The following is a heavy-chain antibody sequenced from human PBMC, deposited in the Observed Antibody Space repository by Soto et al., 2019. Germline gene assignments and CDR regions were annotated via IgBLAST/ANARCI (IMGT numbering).Heavy chain of an antibody. CDR3: ARGEGSGYYGAEDY. CDR2: IYYSGRT. V-gene: IGHV4-31*03. J-gene: IGHJ4*02. D-gene: IGHD3-22*01. CDR1: GGSISSGGYY. Sequence: QVQLQESGPGLVKPSQTLSLTCTVSGGSISSGGYYWSWIRQHPGKGLELIGYIYYSGRTYYNPSVKSRVTISVDTSKNQFSLKLSSVTAADTAVYYCARGEGSGYYGAEDYWGQGTLVTVSS.